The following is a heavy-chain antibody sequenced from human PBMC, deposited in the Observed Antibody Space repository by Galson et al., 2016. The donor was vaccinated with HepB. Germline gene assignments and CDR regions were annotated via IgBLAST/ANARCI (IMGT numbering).Heavy chain of an antibody. CDR1: GFSFSSYA. Sequence: SLRLSCAASGFSFSSYAMTWVRQTPGKGLEWVVSISGSSDSTTYADSVKGRFTISRDNSKNTLYLQMNSLTAEDTAIYYCAKKWVVEGVTDYFDAWGQGTLATVSS. CDR2: ISGSSDST. D-gene: IGHD2-15*01. J-gene: IGHJ5*02. CDR3: AKKWVVEGVTDYFDA. V-gene: IGHV3-23*01.